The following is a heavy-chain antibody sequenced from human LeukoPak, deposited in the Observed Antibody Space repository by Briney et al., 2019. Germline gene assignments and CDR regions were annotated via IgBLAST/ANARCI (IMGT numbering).Heavy chain of an antibody. D-gene: IGHD3-3*01. Sequence: SETLSLTCTVSGGSISSYYWSWIRQPAGRGLEWIGRIYTSGSTNYNPSLKSRVIMSVDTSKNQFSLKLSSVTAADTAVYYCARDSQDYDFWSGSGYYGMDVWGQGTTVTVSS. CDR2: IYTSGST. V-gene: IGHV4-4*07. CDR3: ARDSQDYDFWSGSGYYGMDV. CDR1: GGSISSYY. J-gene: IGHJ6*02.